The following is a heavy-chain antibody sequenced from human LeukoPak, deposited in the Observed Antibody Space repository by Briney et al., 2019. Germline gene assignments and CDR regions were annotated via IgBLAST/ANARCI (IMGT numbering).Heavy chain of an antibody. V-gene: IGHV3-74*01. CDR1: GFSVSNTY. D-gene: IGHD4-23*01. CDR2: INSDGAST. Sequence: GGSLRLSCAASGFSVSNTYMSWVRQAPGKGLVWVSRINSDGASTNYADSVKGRFTISRDNAKNTLYLQMNSLRAEDTAVYYCARVNYGGNSFSDYWGQGTLVSVSS. J-gene: IGHJ4*02. CDR3: ARVNYGGNSFSDY.